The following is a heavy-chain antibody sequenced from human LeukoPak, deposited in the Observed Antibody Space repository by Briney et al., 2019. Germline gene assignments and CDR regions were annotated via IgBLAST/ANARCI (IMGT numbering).Heavy chain of an antibody. Sequence: GGSLRLSCAASGFTFSNYWMHWVRQAPGKGLEWVSGISWNSGSIGYADSVKGRFTISRDNAKNSLYLQMNSLRAEDTALYYCAKDIRDSSGYRFDYWGQGTLVTVSS. CDR1: GFTFSNYW. CDR2: ISWNSGSI. CDR3: AKDIRDSSGYRFDY. V-gene: IGHV3-9*01. J-gene: IGHJ4*02. D-gene: IGHD3-22*01.